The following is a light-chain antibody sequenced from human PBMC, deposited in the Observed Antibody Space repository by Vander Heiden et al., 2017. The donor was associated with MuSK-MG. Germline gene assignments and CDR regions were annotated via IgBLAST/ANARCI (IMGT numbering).Light chain of an antibody. V-gene: IGKV1-33*01. CDR2: DAS. Sequence: DIQMTQSPSSLSASVGDRVTITCLASQDISNYLNWYQQKPGKAPKLLIYDASNLETGVPSRFSGSGSGTDFTFTISSLQPEDIATYYCQQYDNPLFTFGPGTKVDIK. J-gene: IGKJ3*01. CDR1: QDISNY. CDR3: QQYDNPLFT.